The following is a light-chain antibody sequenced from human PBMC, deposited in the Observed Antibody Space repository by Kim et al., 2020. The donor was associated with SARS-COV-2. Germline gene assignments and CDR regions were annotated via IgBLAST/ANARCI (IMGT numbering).Light chain of an antibody. CDR1: TGAGTSDNY. CDR3: LLYYGGQGV. Sequence: PGGPLTPTCASSTGAGTSDNYPNWFQQKPGQAPRTLIYSTNVKLSWTPAHFSGSLLGGKAALTLSGVQPEDEADYYCLLYYGGQGVFGGGTQLTVL. V-gene: IGLV7-43*01. J-gene: IGLJ3*02. CDR2: STN.